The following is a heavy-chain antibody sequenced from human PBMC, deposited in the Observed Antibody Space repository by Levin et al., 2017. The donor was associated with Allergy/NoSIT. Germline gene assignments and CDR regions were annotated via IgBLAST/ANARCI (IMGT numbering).Heavy chain of an antibody. Sequence: ASVKVSCKASGYTFTSYYMHWVRQAPGQGLEWMGIINPSGGSTSYAQKFQGRVTMTRDTSTSTVYMELSSLRSEDTAVYYCARERGVVDCSSTSCPRGWFDPWGQGTLVTVSS. J-gene: IGHJ5*02. CDR3: ARERGVVDCSSTSCPRGWFDP. V-gene: IGHV1-46*01. CDR1: GYTFTSYY. D-gene: IGHD2-2*01. CDR2: INPSGGST.